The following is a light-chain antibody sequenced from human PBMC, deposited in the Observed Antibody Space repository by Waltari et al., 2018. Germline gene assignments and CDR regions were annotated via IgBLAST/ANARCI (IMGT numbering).Light chain of an antibody. CDR2: EGS. V-gene: IGLV2-23*01. J-gene: IGLJ2*01. Sequence: QSALTQPASVSGSPGQSITVSCTGTSSAVGSYNLVSWYHQHPGKAPKLMIYEGSKRPSGVSNRFSGSKSGNTASLTISGLQAEDEADYYCCSYAGSSTLLFGGGTKVTVL. CDR1: SSAVGSYNL. CDR3: CSYAGSSTLL.